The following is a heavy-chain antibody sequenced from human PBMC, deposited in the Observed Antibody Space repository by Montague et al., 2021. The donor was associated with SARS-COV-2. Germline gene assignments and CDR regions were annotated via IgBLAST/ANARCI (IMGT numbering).Heavy chain of an antibody. Sequence: SETLSLTCTVSGGSSSSYYWSWIRQPPGKGLQWIGCIYYSGSTNYNPSLKSRVTISVDTSKNQFSLKLSSVAAADTAGYYCGRGSGWMGNAFDIWGQGTMVTVSS. V-gene: IGHV4-59*01. CDR1: GGSSSSYY. CDR3: GRGSGWMGNAFDI. CDR2: IYYSGST. J-gene: IGHJ3*02. D-gene: IGHD6-19*01.